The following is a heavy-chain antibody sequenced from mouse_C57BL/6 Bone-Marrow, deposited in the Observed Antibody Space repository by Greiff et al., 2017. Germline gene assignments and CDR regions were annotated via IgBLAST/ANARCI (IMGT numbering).Heavy chain of an antibody. CDR3: ARSRGYAVDD. Sequence: QVQLKQSGAELVRPGTSVKVSCKASGYAFTNYLIAWVKQRPGQGLEWIGVIYPGSGGTNYNEKFKGKATLTADKSSSTAYMQLRSLASEDSAVYFCARSRGYAVDDWGQGTLVTVSA. J-gene: IGHJ3*01. CDR2: IYPGSGGT. D-gene: IGHD2-2*01. V-gene: IGHV1-54*01. CDR1: GYAFTNYL.